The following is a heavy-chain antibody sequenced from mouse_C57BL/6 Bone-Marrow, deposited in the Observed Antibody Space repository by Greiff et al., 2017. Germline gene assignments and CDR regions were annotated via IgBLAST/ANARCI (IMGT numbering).Heavy chain of an antibody. D-gene: IGHD1-1*01. CDR2: ISNLAYSI. J-gene: IGHJ4*01. CDR3: ARHSSFYAMDY. V-gene: IGHV5-15*01. CDR1: GFTFSDYG. Sequence: EVQVVESGGGLVQPGGSLKLSCAASGFTFSDYGMAWVRQAPRKGPEWVAFISNLAYSIYYADTVTGRFTIPRENAKNTLYLEMSSLRSEDTAMYYCARHSSFYAMDYWGQGTSVTVSS.